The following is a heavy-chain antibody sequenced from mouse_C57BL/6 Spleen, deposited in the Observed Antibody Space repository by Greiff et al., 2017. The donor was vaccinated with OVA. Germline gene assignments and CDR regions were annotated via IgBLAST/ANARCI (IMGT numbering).Heavy chain of an antibody. J-gene: IGHJ2*01. D-gene: IGHD1-1*01. CDR1: GYTFTSYW. CDR2: IYPGSGST. Sequence: QVQLQQSGAELVKPGASVKMSCKASGYTFTSYWITWVKQRPGQGLEWIGDIYPGSGSTNYNEKFKSKATLTVDTSSSTAYMQLSSLTSEDSAVYYCAITTVVATGGWDYWGQGTTLTVSS. CDR3: AITTVVATGGWDY. V-gene: IGHV1-55*01.